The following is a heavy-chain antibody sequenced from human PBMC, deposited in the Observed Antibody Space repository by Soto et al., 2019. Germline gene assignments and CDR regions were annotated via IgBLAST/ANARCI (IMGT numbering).Heavy chain of an antibody. CDR1: RGSIHSSSYY. J-gene: IGHJ6*04. Sequence: SETLSPTCTVPRGSIHSSSYYWGWIRQPPGKGLELIGSIYYSGSTYYTPSLKSRVTIAVDTSTDHFSLKLSCVTAAYTAVYYCARGASGMDVWGEATTVTVCS. V-gene: IGHV4-39*01. CDR3: ARGASGMDV. CDR2: IYYSGST.